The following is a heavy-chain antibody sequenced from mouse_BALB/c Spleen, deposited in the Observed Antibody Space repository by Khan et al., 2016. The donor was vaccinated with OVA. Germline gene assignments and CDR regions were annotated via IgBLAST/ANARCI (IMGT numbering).Heavy chain of an antibody. Sequence: EVQLQESGPGLVKPSQSLSLTCTVTGYSITSDYAWNWIRQFPGNKLEWMGYINYSGSTSYHPSLKSRISITRDTSKNQFFLPLNSVTTEDTATYYCARGVRLTYWGQGTLVTVSA. J-gene: IGHJ3*01. CDR1: GYSITSDYA. V-gene: IGHV3-2*02. CDR2: INYSGST. CDR3: ARGVRLTY. D-gene: IGHD2-14*01.